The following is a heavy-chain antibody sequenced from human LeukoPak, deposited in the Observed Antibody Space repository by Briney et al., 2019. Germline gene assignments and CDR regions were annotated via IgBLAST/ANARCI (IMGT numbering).Heavy chain of an antibody. CDR3: ARSRRGFLEWSD. CDR1: GYTFTSYA. Sequence: ASVNVSCKASGYTFTSYAMHWVRQAPGQRLEWMGWINAGNGNTKYSQKFQGRVTITRDTSASTAYMELSSLRSEDTAVYYCARSRRGFLEWSDWGQGTLVTVSS. D-gene: IGHD3-3*01. CDR2: INAGNGNT. J-gene: IGHJ4*02. V-gene: IGHV1-3*01.